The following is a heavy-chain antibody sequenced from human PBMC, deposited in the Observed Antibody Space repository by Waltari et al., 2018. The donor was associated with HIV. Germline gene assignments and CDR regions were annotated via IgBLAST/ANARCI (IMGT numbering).Heavy chain of an antibody. V-gene: IGHV4-39*01. Sequence: QLQLQESGPGLVKPSETLFLTCTVSGGSISSSIYYWGWIRQPPGKGLEWIGSIYYSGSTFYNPSLKSRVTISVDASKNQFSLNLRSVTAADTAVYYCAGGYCSSTSCYRIIDYWGQGTLVTVSS. CDR3: AGGYCSSTSCYRIIDY. D-gene: IGHD2-2*01. CDR2: IYYSGST. CDR1: GGSISSSIYY. J-gene: IGHJ4*02.